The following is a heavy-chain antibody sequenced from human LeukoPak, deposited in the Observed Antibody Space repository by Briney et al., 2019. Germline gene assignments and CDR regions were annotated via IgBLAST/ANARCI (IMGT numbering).Heavy chain of an antibody. CDR2: ISGNSGTT. CDR3: AKGRDGSTTFYTAFDY. Sequence: GGSLRLSCAASGFTFSNYGMSWVRQAPGKGLEWVSSISGNSGTTDYADSMRDRFTISRDNSMNTLYLQMNSLRAEDTAVYYCAKGRDGSTTFYTAFDYWGQGILVTVSS. D-gene: IGHD3-10*01. J-gene: IGHJ4*02. CDR1: GFTFSNYG. V-gene: IGHV3-23*01.